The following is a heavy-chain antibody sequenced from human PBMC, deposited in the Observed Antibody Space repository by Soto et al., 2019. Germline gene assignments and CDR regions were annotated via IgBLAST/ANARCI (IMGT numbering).Heavy chain of an antibody. CDR3: ARDRWDRPGWYFKD. CDR2: IYKSGDT. V-gene: IGHV3-53*01. J-gene: IGHJ1*01. CDR1: GFTVSTNY. Sequence: EVQLVESGGGLIQPRGSLRLSCTAAGFTVSTNYMSWIRQAPGQGLEWVSVIYKSGDTYYADSVKGRFTISRDNSKSTLYLHMKSLRAEDTAVYYCARDRWDRPGWYFKDWGQGTLVTVSS. D-gene: IGHD1-26*01.